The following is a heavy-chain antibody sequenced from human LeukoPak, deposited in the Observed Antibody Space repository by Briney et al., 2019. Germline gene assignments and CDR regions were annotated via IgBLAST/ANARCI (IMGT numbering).Heavy chain of an antibody. CDR2: ILPMLGRG. CDR3: VRDGCSGGSCYSAYYYYYMDV. V-gene: IGHV1-69*13. Sequence: SVKVSCKASGGTFRTTGISWLRQAPGQGPEWLGGILPMLGRGNYPQRFQGRVTITADESTKTVYMELSSLRSEDTAVYYCVRDGCSGGSCYSAYYYYYMDVWGKGTTVTVSS. J-gene: IGHJ6*03. CDR1: GGTFRTTG. D-gene: IGHD2-15*01.